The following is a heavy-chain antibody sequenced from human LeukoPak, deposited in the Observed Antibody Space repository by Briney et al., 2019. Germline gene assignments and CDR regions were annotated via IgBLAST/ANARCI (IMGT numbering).Heavy chain of an antibody. D-gene: IGHD5-12*01. J-gene: IGHJ4*02. CDR3: ARHAASGYDLGTFDY. CDR1: GGSISSYY. V-gene: IGHV4-59*08. CDR2: IYYSGST. Sequence: SETLSLTCTVSGGSISSYYWSWIRQPPGKGLEWIGYIYYSGSTNYNPSFKSRVTISVDTSKNQFSLKLSSVTAADTAVYYCARHAASGYDLGTFDYWGQGTLVTVSS.